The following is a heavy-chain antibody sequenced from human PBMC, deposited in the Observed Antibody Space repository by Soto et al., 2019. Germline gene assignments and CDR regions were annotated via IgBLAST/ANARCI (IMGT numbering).Heavy chain of an antibody. CDR2: IYYSGST. V-gene: IGHV4-31*03. J-gene: IGHJ4*02. CDR3: VTYGSGSYKPTAFDY. CDR1: GGSISSGDYY. D-gene: IGHD3-10*01. Sequence: QVQLQESGPGLVKPSQTLSLTCTVSGGSISSGDYYWSWIRQHPGKGLEWIGYIYYSGSTYYNPSLKSRLTISVDTSKNQFSLKLSSVTAADTAVYYCVTYGSGSYKPTAFDYWGQGTLVTVSS.